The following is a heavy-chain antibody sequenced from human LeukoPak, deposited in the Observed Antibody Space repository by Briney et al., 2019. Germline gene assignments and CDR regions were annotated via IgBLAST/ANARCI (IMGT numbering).Heavy chain of an antibody. CDR1: GYTFTSYY. CDR2: MNPNSGNT. J-gene: IGHJ4*02. V-gene: IGHV1-8*03. CDR3: ARGPTSYYYDSSGYYFDY. Sequence: ASVKVSCKASGYTFTSYYMHWVRQAPGQGLEWMGWMNPNSGNTGYAQKFQGRVTITRNTSISTAYMELSSLRSEDTAVYYCARGPTSYYYDSSGYYFDYWGQGTLVTVSS. D-gene: IGHD3-22*01.